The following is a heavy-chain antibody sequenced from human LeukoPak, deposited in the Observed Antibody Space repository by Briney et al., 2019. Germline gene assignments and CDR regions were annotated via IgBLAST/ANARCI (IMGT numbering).Heavy chain of an antibody. CDR2: IYYSGST. CDR3: ARRYCSSTSCSLDY. CDR1: GGSISSYY. D-gene: IGHD2-2*01. V-gene: IGHV4-59*08. Sequence: SETLSLTCTVSGGSISSYYWSWIRQPPGKGLEWIGYIYYSGSTNYNPSLKSRVTISVDTSKNQFSLKLSSVTAAGTAVYYCARRYCSSTSCSLDYWGQGTLVTVSS. J-gene: IGHJ4*02.